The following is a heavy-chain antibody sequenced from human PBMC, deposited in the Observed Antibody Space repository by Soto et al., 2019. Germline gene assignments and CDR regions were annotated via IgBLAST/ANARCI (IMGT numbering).Heavy chain of an antibody. CDR3: VGRGNQNWGDY. CDR1: GFTFSSYG. V-gene: IGHV3-33*01. J-gene: IGHJ4*02. CDR2: IWYDGNNK. Sequence: LRLSCAASGFTFSSYGMHWVRQAPGKGLERVSSIWYDGNNKYYADSVKGRFTISRDNSRNTLFLQMNSLRAEDTALYYCVGRGNQNWGDYWGQGTQVTVSS. D-gene: IGHD7-27*01.